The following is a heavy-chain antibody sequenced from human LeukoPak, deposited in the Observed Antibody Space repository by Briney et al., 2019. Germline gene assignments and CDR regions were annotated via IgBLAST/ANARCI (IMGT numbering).Heavy chain of an antibody. J-gene: IGHJ6*03. V-gene: IGHV3-30*18. CDR3: AKRIQYGSSWYSMDV. CDR1: GFTFSSFG. D-gene: IGHD6-13*01. Sequence: GGSLRLSCAASGFTFSSFGMHWVRQAPGMGLEWVALISYDGDNEYYADSVKGRFTISRDNSKNTLYLQMNSLRTEDTAVYYCAKRIQYGSSWYSMDVWGQGTTVTVSS. CDR2: ISYDGDNE.